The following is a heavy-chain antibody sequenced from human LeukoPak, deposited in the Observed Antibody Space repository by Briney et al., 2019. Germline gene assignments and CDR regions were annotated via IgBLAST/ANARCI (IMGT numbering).Heavy chain of an antibody. Sequence: PGGSLRLSCAASGFIFSTYGMHWVRQAPGKGLEWVAVIWYDGSIKYYADSVKGRFTISRDNSENTLYLQMDSLRAEGSALYYCARAVGPFDYWGQGTLVTVSS. V-gene: IGHV3-33*01. J-gene: IGHJ4*02. CDR2: IWYDGSIK. CDR3: ARAVGPFDY. D-gene: IGHD4-23*01. CDR1: GFIFSTYG.